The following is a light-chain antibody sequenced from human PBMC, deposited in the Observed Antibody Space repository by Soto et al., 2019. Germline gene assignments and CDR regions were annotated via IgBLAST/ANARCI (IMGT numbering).Light chain of an antibody. CDR2: RAS. J-gene: IGKJ2*01. CDR3: QQYDNWPYT. V-gene: IGKV3-15*01. CDR1: RSVSTT. Sequence: EIVMTQSPATLSVSPGERATLSCRASRSVSTTLAWYQQKPGQAPRLLIYRASIRATGVPARFSGGGSGAEFTLTISGLQSEDFAVYYCQQYDNWPYTFGKGTKLDIK.